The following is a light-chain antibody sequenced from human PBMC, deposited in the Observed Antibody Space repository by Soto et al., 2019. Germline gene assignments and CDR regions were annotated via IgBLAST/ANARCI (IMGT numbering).Light chain of an antibody. CDR1: QSVRSN. CDR2: GAS. V-gene: IGKV3-15*01. CDR3: QQYNNWPPYT. J-gene: IGKJ2*01. Sequence: EIVMTQSPATLSVSPGERATRSCRASQSVRSNLAWYQQKRGQAPRLLIYGASTRATGIPARFSGSGSGTEFTLTISSLQSEDFAVYYCQQYNNWPPYTFGQGTKLEIK.